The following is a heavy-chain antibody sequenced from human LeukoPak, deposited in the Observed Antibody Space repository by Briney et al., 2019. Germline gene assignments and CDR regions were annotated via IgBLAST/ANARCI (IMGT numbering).Heavy chain of an antibody. Sequence: HGESLKISCKGSGYSFTSYWISWVRQMPGKGLEWMGRIDPSDSYTNYSPSFQGHVTISADKSISTAYLQWSSLKASDTAMYYCARINYYGSGSYQSYYYGMDVWGKGTTVTVSS. CDR2: IDPSDSYT. D-gene: IGHD3-10*01. CDR1: GYSFTSYW. CDR3: ARINYYGSGSYQSYYYGMDV. J-gene: IGHJ6*04. V-gene: IGHV5-10-1*01.